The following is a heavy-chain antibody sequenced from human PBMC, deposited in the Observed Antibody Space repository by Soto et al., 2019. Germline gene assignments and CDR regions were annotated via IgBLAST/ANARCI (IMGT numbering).Heavy chain of an antibody. V-gene: IGHV2-26*01. CDR2: IFSNDEK. Sequence: SGPTLVNPTEALTLTCTVSGFSISNARMGVSWIRQPPGKALEWLAHIFSNDEKSYSTSLKSRLTISKDTSKSQVVLTMTNMDPVDTATYYCARMMAYCSSTSCSNWFDPWGQGTLVTVSS. CDR1: GFSISNARMG. J-gene: IGHJ5*02. D-gene: IGHD2-2*01. CDR3: ARMMAYCSSTSCSNWFDP.